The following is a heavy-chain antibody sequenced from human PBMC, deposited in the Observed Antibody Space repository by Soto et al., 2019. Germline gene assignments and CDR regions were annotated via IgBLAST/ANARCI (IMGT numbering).Heavy chain of an antibody. CDR3: ASGYCGGDCYPGMDYYYGMDV. CDR2: IKQDGCEK. J-gene: IGHJ6*02. Sequence: PGGSLRLSCAASGFTFSSYWMSWVRQAPGKGLEWVANIKQDGCEKYYVDSVKGRFTISRDNAKNSLYLQMNSLRAEDTAVYYCASGYCGGDCYPGMDYYYGMDVWGQGTTVTVSS. CDR1: GFTFSSYW. D-gene: IGHD2-21*02. V-gene: IGHV3-7*01.